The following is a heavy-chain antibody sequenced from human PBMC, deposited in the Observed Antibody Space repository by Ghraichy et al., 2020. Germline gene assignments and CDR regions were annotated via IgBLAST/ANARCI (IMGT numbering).Heavy chain of an antibody. CDR1: GFTFSSYS. J-gene: IGHJ4*02. V-gene: IGHV3-48*02. Sequence: GGSLRLSCAASGFTFSSYSMNWVRQAPGKGLEWVSYISSSSSTIYYADSVKGRFTISRDNAKNSLYLQMNSLRDEDTAVYYCARDYYDSSGYSMPDYWGQGTLVTVSS. CDR3: ARDYYDSSGYSMPDY. D-gene: IGHD3-22*01. CDR2: ISSSSSTI.